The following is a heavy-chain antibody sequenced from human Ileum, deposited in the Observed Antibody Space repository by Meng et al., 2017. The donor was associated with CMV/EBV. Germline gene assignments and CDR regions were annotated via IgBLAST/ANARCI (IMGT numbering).Heavy chain of an antibody. CDR3: ASGRLQFTPSALQH. J-gene: IGHJ1*01. Sequence: VHLHQCGARLLTPSDPLSRTRAVSGEPLNGFFCSWIRQPPGRGLVWIGEVNNCGRPNYNPSLKSRLTISIDTSKRQLSLMVTSVTAADSAIYYCASGRLQFTPSALQHWGPGTLVTVSS. D-gene: IGHD5-24*01. CDR1: GEPLNGFF. CDR2: VNNCGRP. V-gene: IGHV4-34*01.